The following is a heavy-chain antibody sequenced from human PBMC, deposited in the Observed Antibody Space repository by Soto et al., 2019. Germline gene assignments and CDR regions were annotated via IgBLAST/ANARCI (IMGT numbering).Heavy chain of an antibody. V-gene: IGHV1-69*13. CDR2: IIPIFGTA. D-gene: IGHD3-22*01. Sequence: SVKVSCKASGGTFSSYAISWVRQAPGQGLEWMGGIIPIFGTANYAQKFQGRVTITADESTSTAYMELSSLRSEDTAVYYCARAQSYYYDSSGCLDYWGQGTLVTVS. J-gene: IGHJ4*02. CDR1: GGTFSSYA. CDR3: ARAQSYYYDSSGCLDY.